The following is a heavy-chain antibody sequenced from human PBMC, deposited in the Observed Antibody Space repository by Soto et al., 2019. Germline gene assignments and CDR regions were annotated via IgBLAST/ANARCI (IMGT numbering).Heavy chain of an antibody. CDR3: ARDGKYRTDGFDI. J-gene: IGHJ3*02. Sequence: EAQLLESGGELIQPGGSLRLSCAASGFTYSSHGMSWVRQAPGKGREWIAGLSRGGGSTYYADSVKGRFTISRDNSKNTLDLIMNSLRGEDTALYYCARDGKYRTDGFDIWGQGTMVTVSS. CDR1: GFTYSSHG. D-gene: IGHD5-12*01. V-gene: IGHV3-23*01. CDR2: LSRGGGST.